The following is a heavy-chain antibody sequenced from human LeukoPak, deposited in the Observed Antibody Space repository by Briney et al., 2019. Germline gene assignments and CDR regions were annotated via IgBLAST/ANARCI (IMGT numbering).Heavy chain of an antibody. CDR3: ARDHCSSTSCYSGWFDP. J-gene: IGHJ5*02. CDR2: IIPIFGTA. D-gene: IGHD2-2*02. Sequence: SVKVSCKASGGTFSSYAISWVRQAPGQGLEWMGGIIPIFGTANYAQKFQGRVTITTDESTSTAYMELSTLRSEDTAVYYCARDHCSSTSCYSGWFDPWGQGTLVTVSS. V-gene: IGHV1-69*05. CDR1: GGTFSSYA.